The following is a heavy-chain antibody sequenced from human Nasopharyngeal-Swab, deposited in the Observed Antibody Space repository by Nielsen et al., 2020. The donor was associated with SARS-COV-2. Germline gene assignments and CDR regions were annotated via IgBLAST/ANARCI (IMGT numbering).Heavy chain of an antibody. CDR3: ATPVTRCSGDTCNMWVFDY. Sequence: GGSLRLSCAASGLTFIIYPMSGVAQAPGKGREWVSSISGSGGSTYYADSVKGRFTTPRDNSKNTLYLQMHSLRAEETAVYYCATPVTRCSGDTCNMWVFDYWGQGTLVTVSS. D-gene: IGHD2-15*01. CDR2: ISGSGGST. CDR1: GLTFIIYP. J-gene: IGHJ4*02. V-gene: IGHV3-23*01.